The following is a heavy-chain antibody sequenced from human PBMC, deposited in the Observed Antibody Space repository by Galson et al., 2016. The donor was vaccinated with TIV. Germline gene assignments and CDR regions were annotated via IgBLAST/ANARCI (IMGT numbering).Heavy chain of an antibody. CDR1: GFTFSSYP. V-gene: IGHV3-30-3*01. D-gene: IGHD2-15*01. Sequence: SLRLSCAASGFTFSSYPMNWVRQAPGKGLEWVAVISYDGSNNADSVKGRFTISRDNATNSLFLQMNILRAEDTAVYYCARIIGYWEGYYAMDVWGQGTTVTVAS. J-gene: IGHJ6*02. CDR3: ARIIGYWEGYYAMDV. CDR2: ISYDGSN.